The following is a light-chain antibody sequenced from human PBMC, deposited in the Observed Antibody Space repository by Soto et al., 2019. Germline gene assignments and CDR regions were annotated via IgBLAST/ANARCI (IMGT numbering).Light chain of an antibody. V-gene: IGLV2-14*01. Sequence: QSVLTQPASVSGSPGQSITISCTGTSSDVGGYNYVSWYQQHPGKAPKLMIYDVSNRPSGVSNRFSGSKSGNTASLTISALQSLFFADSSSTSFYSSSPYVFRTG. CDR2: DVS. J-gene: IGLJ1*01. CDR1: SSDVGGYNY. CDR3: TSFYSSSPYV.